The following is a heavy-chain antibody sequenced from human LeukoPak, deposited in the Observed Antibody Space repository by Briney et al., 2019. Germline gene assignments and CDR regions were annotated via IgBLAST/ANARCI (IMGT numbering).Heavy chain of an antibody. V-gene: IGHV3-11*01. Sequence: PGGSLRLSCVASRFTFSNYWMSWVRQAPGKGLEWVSYISNSGTTVYYVDSVKGRFSISRDKAKNSLYLQVDSLRAEDTAVYYCARAGLGYGDAFDIWGQGTMVTVSS. CDR3: ARAGLGYGDAFDI. D-gene: IGHD5-18*01. CDR1: RFTFSNYW. J-gene: IGHJ3*02. CDR2: ISNSGTTV.